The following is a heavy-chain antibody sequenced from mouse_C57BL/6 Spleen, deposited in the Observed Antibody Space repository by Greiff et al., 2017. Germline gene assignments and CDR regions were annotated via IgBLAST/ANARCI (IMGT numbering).Heavy chain of an antibody. CDR2: INSDGGSP. V-gene: IGHV5-2*03. J-gene: IGHJ3*01. Sequence: EVMLVESGGGLVQPGESLKLSCESNEYEFPSHDMSWVRKTPEKRLELVAAINSDGGSPSYPDTMERRFIISRDNTKKTLYLQMSSLRSEDTAWYYCTRHNYIDAWFAYWGQGTLVTVSA. D-gene: IGHD1-3*01. CDR1: EYEFPSHD. CDR3: TRHNYIDAWFAY.